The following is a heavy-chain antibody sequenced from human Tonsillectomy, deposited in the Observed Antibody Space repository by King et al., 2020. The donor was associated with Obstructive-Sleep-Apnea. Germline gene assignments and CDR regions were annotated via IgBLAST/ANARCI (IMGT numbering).Heavy chain of an antibody. J-gene: IGHJ6*02. CDR1: GFTLYSYV. D-gene: IGHD2-2*01. CDR3: AREESRYCSSTSCYWVYGMDV. Sequence: VQLVESGGGVVQPGRSLRLSCAASGFTLYSYVMHWVRQAPGKGLEWVALISYDGSNKYYADSVKGRFTISRDNCKNTLYLQMNSLRAEDTAVYYCAREESRYCSSTSCYWVYGMDVWGQGTTVTVSS. V-gene: IGHV3-30*04. CDR2: ISYDGSNK.